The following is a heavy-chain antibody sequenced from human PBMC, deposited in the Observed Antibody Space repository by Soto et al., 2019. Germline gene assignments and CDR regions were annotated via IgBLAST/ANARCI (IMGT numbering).Heavy chain of an antibody. CDR1: GGSISNGGYY. Sequence: PSETPSLTCTVSGGSISNGGYYWNWVRQHPGKGLEWIGYIHYSGSTWYNPSLESRVTISVDTSKDQFSLKLRSATAADTAVYYCARVRGSGSYAAYYFDSWGQGTLVTVSS. CDR2: IHYSGST. J-gene: IGHJ4*01. CDR3: ARVRGSGSYAAYYFDS. D-gene: IGHD3-10*01. V-gene: IGHV4-31*03.